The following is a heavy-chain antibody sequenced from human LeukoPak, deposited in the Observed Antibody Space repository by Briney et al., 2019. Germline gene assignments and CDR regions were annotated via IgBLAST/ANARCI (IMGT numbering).Heavy chain of an antibody. CDR2: INHSGST. D-gene: IGHD3-3*01. CDR1: GGSFSGYY. Sequence: SETLSLTCAVYGGSFSGYYWSWIRQPPGKGLEWIGKINHSGSTNYNPSLKSRVTISVDTSKDQFSLKLSSVTAADTAVYYCARITILYYMDVWGKGTTVTVSS. V-gene: IGHV4-34*01. CDR3: ARITILYYMDV. J-gene: IGHJ6*03.